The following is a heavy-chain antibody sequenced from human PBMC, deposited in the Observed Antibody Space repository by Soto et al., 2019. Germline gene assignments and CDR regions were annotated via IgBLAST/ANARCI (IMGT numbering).Heavy chain of an antibody. CDR3: ARDFNSIFDDFADMRWNFDP. J-gene: IGHJ5*02. CDR2: VFTTGTT. V-gene: IGHV4-4*07. Sequence: SETLSLTCSVAGGSINNYYWSWVRQSAGKGLEWIGRVFTTGTTDYNPSLKGRVTISVDTSKNQFSLSLRSVTAADTAIYYCARDFNSIFDDFADMRWNFDPWGQGTLVTVSS. D-gene: IGHD3-3*02. CDR1: GGSINNYY.